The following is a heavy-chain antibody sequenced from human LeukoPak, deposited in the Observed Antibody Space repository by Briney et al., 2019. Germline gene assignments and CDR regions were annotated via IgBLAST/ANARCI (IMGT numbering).Heavy chain of an antibody. CDR2: IYYSGRT. V-gene: IGHV4-59*01. CDR3: AKRSSGWYKSAFDI. J-gene: IGHJ3*02. CDR1: GGSISSYY. Sequence: SETLSLTCTVSGGSISSYYWSWIRQPPGKGLEWIGYIYYSGRTNYNPSLKSRVTISVDTSKNQFSLKLSSVTAADTAVYYCAKRSSGWYKSAFDIWGQGTMVTVSS. D-gene: IGHD6-19*01.